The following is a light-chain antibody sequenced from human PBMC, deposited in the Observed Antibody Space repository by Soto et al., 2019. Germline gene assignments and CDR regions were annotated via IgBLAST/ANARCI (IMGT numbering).Light chain of an antibody. V-gene: IGKV1-5*03. CDR1: ESIYSW. CDR3: QEYNTNSRT. CDR2: KTS. J-gene: IGKJ1*01. Sequence: IKMTQSPSTLSASVRDTVTITCRASESIYSWLAWYKQIPGKAPQLLIYKTSTLQGGVPSRFSGSGSGAEYTLTISSLQPDDFATYFCQEYNTNSRTFGHGTRV.